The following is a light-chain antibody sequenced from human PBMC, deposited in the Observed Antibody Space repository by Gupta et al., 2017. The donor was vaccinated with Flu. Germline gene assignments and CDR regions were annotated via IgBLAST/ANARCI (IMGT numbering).Light chain of an antibody. CDR1: SSEVGDYDY. V-gene: IGLV2-14*01. Sequence: QSALTQPASVSGSPGQSITISCTATSSEVGDYDYVSWYQQHPGQAPKLILYEVKNRPSGISDRVSGSKSGKTASLTISGLQAEDEAHYFCSSNTRIDTVVFGGGTKLTVL. CDR2: EVK. CDR3: SSNTRIDTVV. J-gene: IGLJ3*02.